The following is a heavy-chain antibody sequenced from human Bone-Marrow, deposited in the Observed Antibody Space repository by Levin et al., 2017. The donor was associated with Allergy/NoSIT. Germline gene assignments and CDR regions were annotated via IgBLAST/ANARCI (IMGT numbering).Heavy chain of an antibody. CDR1: GFTFSSYA. CDR2: ISGSGGST. V-gene: IGHV3-23*01. D-gene: IGHD2-15*01. J-gene: IGHJ6*02. CDR3: ALGYCSGGSCHGGYGMDV. Sequence: PGGSLRLSCAASGFTFSSYAMSWVRQAPGKGLEWVSAISGSGGSTYYADSVKGRFTISRDNSKNTLYLQMNSLRAEDTAVYYCALGYCSGGSCHGGYGMDVWGQGTTVTVSS.